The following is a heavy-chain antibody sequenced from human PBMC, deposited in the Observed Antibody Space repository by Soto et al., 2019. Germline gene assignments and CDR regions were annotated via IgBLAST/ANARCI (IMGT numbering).Heavy chain of an antibody. CDR2: IYYSGST. J-gene: IGHJ5*02. V-gene: IGHV4-59*01. CDR3: ARDRLANWFDP. CDR1: GGSISSYY. Sequence: PSETLSLTCTVSGGSISSYYWNWILQPPGKGLEWIGYIYYSGSTKYNPSLKSRVTISVDTSKNQFSLKLSSVTAADTAVYYCARDRLANWFDPWGQGTLVTVSS. D-gene: IGHD3-9*01.